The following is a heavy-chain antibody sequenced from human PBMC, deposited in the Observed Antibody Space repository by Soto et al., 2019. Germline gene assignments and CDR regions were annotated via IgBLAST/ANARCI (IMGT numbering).Heavy chain of an antibody. CDR1: GFTFNNSG. Sequence: LRLSCRVSGFTFNNSGMHWVRQAPGKGLEWMAVISYDGSDKYYADSVKGRVIISRDNSKNTLNLEMNSLRAEDTAIYYCVKDRVPGAYGNYYGMDVWGQGTTVTVSS. V-gene: IGHV3-30*18. CDR2: ISYDGSDK. CDR3: VKDRVPGAYGNYYGMDV. J-gene: IGHJ6*02. D-gene: IGHD5-12*01.